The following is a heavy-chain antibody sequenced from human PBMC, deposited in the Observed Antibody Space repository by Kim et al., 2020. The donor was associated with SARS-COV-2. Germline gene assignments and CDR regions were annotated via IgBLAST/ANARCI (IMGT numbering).Heavy chain of an antibody. CDR3: ATFYGVYCSGGSCNIDY. CDR1: GYTLTELS. J-gene: IGHJ4*02. D-gene: IGHD2-15*01. V-gene: IGHV1-24*01. Sequence: ASVKVSCKVSGYTLTELSMHWVRQAPGKGLEWMGGFDPEDGETIYAQKFQGRVTMTEDTSTDTAYMELSSLRSEDTAVYYCATFYGVYCSGGSCNIDYWGQGTLVTVSS. CDR2: FDPEDGET.